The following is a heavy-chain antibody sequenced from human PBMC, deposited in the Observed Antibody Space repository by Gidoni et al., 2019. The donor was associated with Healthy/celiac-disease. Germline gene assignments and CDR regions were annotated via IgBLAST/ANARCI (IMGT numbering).Heavy chain of an antibody. CDR3: ARGRGDSNWFDP. Sequence: QVQLQQWGAGLLKPSETLSLTCAVYGGSFSGYYWRWLRQPPGKGLEWIGEINHSGSTNYNSSLKSRVTISVDTSKNQFSLKLSSVTAADTAVYYCARGRGDSNWFDPWGQGTLVTVSS. J-gene: IGHJ5*02. CDR2: INHSGST. D-gene: IGHD2-21*02. CDR1: GGSFSGYY. V-gene: IGHV4-34*01.